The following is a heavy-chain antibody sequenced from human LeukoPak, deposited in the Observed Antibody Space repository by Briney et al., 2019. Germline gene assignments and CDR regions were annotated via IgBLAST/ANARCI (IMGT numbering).Heavy chain of an antibody. CDR2: INSDGSIT. J-gene: IGHJ4*02. Sequence: PGGSLRLSCAASGFTFSSFWIHWVRQAPGKGLVWVSRINSDGSITTYADSVKGRFTISRDNAKNTVYLQLSSLRAEDTAVYYCTRAVVVTASDSWGQGTLVTVSS. CDR3: TRAVVVTASDS. D-gene: IGHD2-21*02. V-gene: IGHV3-74*01. CDR1: GFTFSSFW.